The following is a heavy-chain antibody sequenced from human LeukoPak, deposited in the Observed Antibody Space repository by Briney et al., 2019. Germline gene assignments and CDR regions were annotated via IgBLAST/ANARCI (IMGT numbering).Heavy chain of an antibody. Sequence: GGSLRLSCAASGFTFSSYAMSWVRQAPGKGLEWVSAISGGGGSTYYADSVKGRFTISRDHSKNTLYLQVNSLIAEDTAVYYCAKGGKWDVTAFDYWGQGTLVTVSS. CDR1: GFTFSSYA. J-gene: IGHJ4*02. CDR3: AKGGKWDVTAFDY. D-gene: IGHD1-26*01. V-gene: IGHV3-23*01. CDR2: ISGGGGST.